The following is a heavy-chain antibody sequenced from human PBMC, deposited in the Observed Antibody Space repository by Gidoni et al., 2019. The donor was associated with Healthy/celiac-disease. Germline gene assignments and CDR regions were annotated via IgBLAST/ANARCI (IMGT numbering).Heavy chain of an antibody. CDR1: GFIFSNAW. Sequence: EVQLVESGGGLVRPGGAHRLTSDDSGFIFSNAWMSWVRQAPGKGRVWVVRIKSKTDSGTTYYAAPVKGRFTISRDDSNNTLYLQMNSLNTEDTAVYYCTTDSGRYLLLNLDYWGQGTLVTVSS. V-gene: IGHV3-15*01. D-gene: IGHD2-2*02. J-gene: IGHJ4*02. CDR2: IKSKTDSGTT. CDR3: TTDSGRYLLLNLDY.